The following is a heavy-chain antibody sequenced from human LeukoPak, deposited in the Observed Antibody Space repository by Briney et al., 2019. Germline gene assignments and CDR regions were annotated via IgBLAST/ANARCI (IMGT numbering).Heavy chain of an antibody. D-gene: IGHD2-15*01. V-gene: IGHV3-21*01. Sequence: GGSLRLSCAASGFTFSSYSMNWVRRAPGKGLEWVSSISSSSSYIYYADSVKGRFTISRDNAENSLYLQMNSPRAEDTAVYYCARDSAVDCSGGSCYSDFQHWGQGTLVTVSS. CDR2: ISSSSSYI. J-gene: IGHJ1*01. CDR1: GFTFSSYS. CDR3: ARDSAVDCSGGSCYSDFQH.